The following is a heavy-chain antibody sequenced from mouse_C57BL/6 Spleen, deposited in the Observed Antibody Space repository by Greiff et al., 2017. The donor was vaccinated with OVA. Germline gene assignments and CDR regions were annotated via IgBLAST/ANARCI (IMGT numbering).Heavy chain of an antibody. Sequence: VKLQQSGAELVRPGTSVKMSCKASGYTFTNYWIGWAKQRPGHGLEWIGDIYPGGGYTNYNEKFKGKATLTADKSSSTAYMQCSSLTSEDSAIYYCARSPYGYYFDYWGQGTTLTVSS. V-gene: IGHV1-63*01. J-gene: IGHJ2*01. CDR2: IYPGGGYT. CDR3: ARSPYGYYFDY. D-gene: IGHD2-2*01. CDR1: GYTFTNYW.